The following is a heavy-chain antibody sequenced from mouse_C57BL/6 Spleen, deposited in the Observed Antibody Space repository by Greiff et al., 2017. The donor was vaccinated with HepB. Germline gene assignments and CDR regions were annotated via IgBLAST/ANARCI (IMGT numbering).Heavy chain of an antibody. CDR1: GFTFSDYG. J-gene: IGHJ3*01. V-gene: IGHV5-17*01. D-gene: IGHD2-5*01. CDR3: ASPPYYSNSFAY. CDR2: ISSGSSTI. Sequence: DVQLVESGGGLVKPGGSLKLSCAASGFTFSDYGMHWVRQAPEKGLEWVAYISSGSSTIYYADTVKGRFTISRDNAKNTLFLQMTSLRSEDTAMYYCASPPYYSNSFAYWGQGTLVTVSA.